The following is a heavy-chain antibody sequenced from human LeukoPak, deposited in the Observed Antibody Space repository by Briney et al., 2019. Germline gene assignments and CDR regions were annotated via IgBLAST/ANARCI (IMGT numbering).Heavy chain of an antibody. D-gene: IGHD2-2*01. CDR3: ARRRERQCSRTTCYDHFDF. Sequence: PSETLSLTCAVSGGSITDTSYYWGWIRQPPGKGLEWIGNIYYSGSTYYNPSLKSRVTISVDTSKNQFSLKLTSVTAADTAVYYCARRRERQCSRTTCYDHFDFWGQGTLVTVSS. V-gene: IGHV4-39*01. CDR2: IYYSGST. J-gene: IGHJ4*02. CDR1: GGSITDTSYY.